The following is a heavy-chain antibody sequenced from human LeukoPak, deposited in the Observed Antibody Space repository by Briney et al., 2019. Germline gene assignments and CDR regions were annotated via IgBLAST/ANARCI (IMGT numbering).Heavy chain of an antibody. V-gene: IGHV4-4*02. D-gene: IGHD2-8*01. Sequence: GSLRLSCAASGFTFSSYEMNWVRQAPGKGLEWIGEIYHGGSANYNPSLKSRVTMSVDKSKNQFSLKLTSVTAADTAVYYCARSHVFWGQGTLVTVSS. CDR2: IYHGGSA. CDR1: GFTFSSYE. CDR3: ARSHVF. J-gene: IGHJ4*02.